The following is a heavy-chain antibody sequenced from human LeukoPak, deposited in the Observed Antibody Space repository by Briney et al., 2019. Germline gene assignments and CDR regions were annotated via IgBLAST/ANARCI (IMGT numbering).Heavy chain of an antibody. CDR3: AKVAHYYYGSESYYFFEH. J-gene: IGHJ4*02. D-gene: IGHD3-10*01. V-gene: IGHV3-7*01. Sequence: GESLRLSCAASGFTFTTYWMSWVRQPPGKGLEWVANIKQDGTEYYNVDSVKGRFTISRDNAKNSIYLQMNSLRVEDTAIYYCAKVAHYYYGSESYYFFEHWGQGTPVTASS. CDR1: GFTFTTYW. CDR2: IKQDGTEY.